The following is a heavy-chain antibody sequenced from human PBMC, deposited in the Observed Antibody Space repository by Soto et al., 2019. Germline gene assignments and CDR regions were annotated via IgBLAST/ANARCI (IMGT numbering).Heavy chain of an antibody. D-gene: IGHD6-13*01. CDR1: GASISNRY. Sequence: SETLSLTCTVSGASISNRYWSWIRQSPGKGPEWIGYVYHSGATNYNPSLETRVTISLDSSKNQFSLKLNSVTAADTAMYYCATRPPGATWYGVFDYWSQGTLVTVS. V-gene: IGHV4-59*11. CDR2: VYHSGAT. CDR3: ATRPPGATWYGVFDY. J-gene: IGHJ4*02.